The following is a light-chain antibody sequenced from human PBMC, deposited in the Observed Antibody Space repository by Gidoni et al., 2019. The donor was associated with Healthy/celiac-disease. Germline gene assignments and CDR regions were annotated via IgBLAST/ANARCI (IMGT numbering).Light chain of an antibody. CDR3: QQYDNLPFT. J-gene: IGKJ3*01. CDR1: TDISNY. CDR2: DAS. Sequence: IKTPQPPSSLSASVGYKVTITCQERTDISNYLNWYQQKPGKAPKLLIYDASNWETGVPSRFSGSGSGTDFTFTISSLQPEDIATYYCQQYDNLPFTFGPGTKVDIK. V-gene: IGKV1-33*01.